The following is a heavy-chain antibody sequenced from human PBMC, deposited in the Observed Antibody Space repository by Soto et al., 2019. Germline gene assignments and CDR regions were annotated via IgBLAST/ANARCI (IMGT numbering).Heavy chain of an antibody. D-gene: IGHD2-15*01. J-gene: IGHJ3*02. CDR3: AKKGLGSLATYCSTGDCHYAFDI. V-gene: IGHV3-23*01. CDR2: ISGGGDGT. Sequence: VQLLESGGGLVQPGGSLRLSCAASGFTFGNYAMIWVRQAPGKGLGWVSTISGGGDGTYNADSVRGRFTISRENSRNTVYLQMNSLRAEDTAVYYCAKKGLGSLATYCSTGDCHYAFDIWGQGTMVTVSS. CDR1: GFTFGNYA.